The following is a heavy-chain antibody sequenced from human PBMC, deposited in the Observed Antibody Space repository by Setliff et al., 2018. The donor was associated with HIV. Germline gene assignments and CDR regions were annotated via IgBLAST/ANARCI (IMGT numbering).Heavy chain of an antibody. V-gene: IGHV1-18*01. CDR2: ISGYNGNT. J-gene: IGHJ1*01. CDR1: GYTFTSYG. D-gene: IGHD3-22*01. CDR3: STGWGLYDNRHTAAGYLQH. Sequence: GASVKVSCKASGYTFTSYGISWVRQAPGQGLEWMGWISGYNGNTNFAQKLQDRVTMTEDTSSDTAYMEMSGLTSEDTAVYFCSTGWGLYDNRHTAAGYLQHWGQGTLVTVSS.